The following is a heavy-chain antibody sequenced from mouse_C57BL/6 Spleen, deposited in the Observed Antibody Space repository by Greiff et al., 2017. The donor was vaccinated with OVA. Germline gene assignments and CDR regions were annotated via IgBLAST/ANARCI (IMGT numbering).Heavy chain of an antibody. J-gene: IGHJ4*01. Sequence: VQLKQSGPELVKPGASVKMSCKASGYTFTDYNMHWVKQSHGKSLEWIGYINPNNGGTSYNQKFKGKATLTVNKSSSTAYMELRSLTSEDSAVYYCARSGTTVVAPYAMDYWGQGTSVTVSS. D-gene: IGHD1-1*01. CDR2: INPNNGGT. CDR1: GYTFTDYN. CDR3: ARSGTTVVAPYAMDY. V-gene: IGHV1-22*01.